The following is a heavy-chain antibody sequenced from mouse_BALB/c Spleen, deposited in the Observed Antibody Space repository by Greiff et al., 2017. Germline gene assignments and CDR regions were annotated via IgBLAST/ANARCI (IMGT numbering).Heavy chain of an antibody. J-gene: IGHJ4*01. D-gene: IGHD1-1*01. CDR3: ATTVVAKAMDY. CDR2: IDPYNGGT. Sequence: VQLQQSGAELMKPGASVKVSCKASGYSFTDYNMYWVKQSHGKSLEWIGYIDPYNGGTSYNQKFKGKATLTADKSSSTAYMQLSSLTSEDSAVYYCATTVVAKAMDYWGQGTSVTVSS. CDR1: GYSFTDYN. V-gene: IGHV1S135*01.